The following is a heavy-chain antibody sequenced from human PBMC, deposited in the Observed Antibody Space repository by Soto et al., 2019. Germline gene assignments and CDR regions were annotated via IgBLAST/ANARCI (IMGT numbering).Heavy chain of an antibody. D-gene: IGHD4-17*01. V-gene: IGHV1-2*06. Sequence: ASVKVSCTAAGYGLSDYHIHWVLQAPGQRLEWMGRINPNTGATEYAQNFQGSVTLTRDTSTSTAYMELTRLRSDDTAVYYCARESDCVDYRLFYFYATDVWCQAHTVTVSS. CDR1: GYGLSDYH. CDR3: ARESDCVDYRLFYFYATDV. CDR2: INPNTGAT. J-gene: IGHJ6*02.